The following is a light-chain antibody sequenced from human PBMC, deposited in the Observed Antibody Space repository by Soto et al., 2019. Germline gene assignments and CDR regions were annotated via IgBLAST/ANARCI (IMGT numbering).Light chain of an antibody. J-gene: IGKJ4*01. V-gene: IGKV4-1*01. Sequence: DIVMTQSPDSLAVSLGERVTINCKSSQSVLYSSNNRNYLAWFQQKPGQPPKLLIYWASTRESGVPDRFSGSGSGPDFTLTISGLQAEDVAVYYCQQYYITPLTFGGGTKVEI. CDR3: QQYYITPLT. CDR2: WAS. CDR1: QSVLYSSNNRNY.